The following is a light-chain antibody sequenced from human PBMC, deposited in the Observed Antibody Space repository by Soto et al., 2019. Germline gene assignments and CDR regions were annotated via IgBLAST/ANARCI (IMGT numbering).Light chain of an antibody. CDR3: QAYDYRLAASV. Sequence: QSVLTQPPSVSGAPGQRVPISCTGNSSNLGAGYAVHWYQQLPGAAPKLVIFGNRKRPSGFPERFSGSKSGTSASLAITGLQAEDEADYCCQAYDYRLAASVFGGGTKLTVL. CDR1: SSNLGAGYA. CDR2: GNR. V-gene: IGLV1-40*01. J-gene: IGLJ3*02.